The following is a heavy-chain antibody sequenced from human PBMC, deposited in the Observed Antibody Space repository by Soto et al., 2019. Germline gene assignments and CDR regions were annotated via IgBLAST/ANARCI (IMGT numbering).Heavy chain of an antibody. CDR2: ISYDGSNK. V-gene: IGHV3-30*18. CDR3: AKQLGYCSSTSCRDYYYGMDV. Sequence: GSLKISCAASGFTFSNYGMHWVRQAPGKGLEWVAVISYDGSNKYYADSVKGRLSISRDNSKNTLYLQMNSLRAEDTAVYYCAKQLGYCSSTSCRDYYYGMDVWGQGTTVTVSS. CDR1: GFTFSNYG. D-gene: IGHD2-2*01. J-gene: IGHJ6*02.